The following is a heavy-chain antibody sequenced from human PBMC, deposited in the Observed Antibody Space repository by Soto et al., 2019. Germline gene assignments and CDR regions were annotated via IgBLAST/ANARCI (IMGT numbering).Heavy chain of an antibody. CDR3: ARGYSMGYFDY. D-gene: IGHD1-20*01. CDR1: GGTFSNYY. CDR2: IIPMFDTP. J-gene: IGHJ4*02. V-gene: IGHV1-69*01. Sequence: QVQLVQSGAVVKKPGSSMKVSCKTSGGTFSNYYISWVRQAPGQGLEWMGDIIPMFDTPKYAQKFQGRVTITADESTSAAYMELSSLRAEDTPVYYCARGYSMGYFDYWGQGTLITVSS.